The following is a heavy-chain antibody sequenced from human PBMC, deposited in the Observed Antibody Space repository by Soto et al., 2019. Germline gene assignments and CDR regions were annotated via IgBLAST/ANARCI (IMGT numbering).Heavy chain of an antibody. Sequence: QVQLVQSGAEVTKPGSSVKVSCKASGGTFSSYAISWVRQAPGQGLEWMGGNIPIFGTANYAQKFQGRVTITADESTSTAYMELSSLRSEDTAVYYCAGGKPYYYDSSGYYVGVYWGQGPQVTVSS. CDR3: AGGKPYYYDSSGYYVGVY. J-gene: IGHJ4*02. V-gene: IGHV1-69*01. D-gene: IGHD3-22*01. CDR2: NIPIFGTA. CDR1: GGTFSSYA.